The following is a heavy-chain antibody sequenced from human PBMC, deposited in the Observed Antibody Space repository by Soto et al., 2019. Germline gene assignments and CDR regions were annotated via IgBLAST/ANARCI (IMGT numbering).Heavy chain of an antibody. CDR2: IKSKTDGGTT. J-gene: IGHJ4*02. CDR3: TTDPGYCISTSCYGFDY. Sequence: GGSLRLSCAASGFTFSNAWMNWVRQAPGKGLEWVGRIKSKTDGGTTDYAAPVKGRFTISRDDSKNTLYLQMNSLKTEDTAVYYCTTDPGYCISTSCYGFDYWGQGTLVTVSS. D-gene: IGHD2-2*03. V-gene: IGHV3-15*07. CDR1: GFTFSNAW.